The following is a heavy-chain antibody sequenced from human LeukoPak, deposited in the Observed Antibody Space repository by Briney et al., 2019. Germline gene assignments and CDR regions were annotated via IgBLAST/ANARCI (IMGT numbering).Heavy chain of an antibody. J-gene: IGHJ4*02. CDR3: ARHGEQQLVYFDY. Sequence: PLETLSLTCTVSGGSISSYYWSWIRQPPGKGLEWIGYIYYSGSTNYNPSLKSRVTISVDMSENQFSLRLNSVTAADTAVYYCARHGEQQLVYFDYWGQGTLVTVSS. V-gene: IGHV4-59*08. CDR1: GGSISSYY. CDR2: IYYSGST. D-gene: IGHD6-13*01.